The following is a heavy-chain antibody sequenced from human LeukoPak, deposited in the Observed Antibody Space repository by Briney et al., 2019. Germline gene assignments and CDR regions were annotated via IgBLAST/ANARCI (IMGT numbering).Heavy chain of an antibody. Sequence: SETLSLTCTVSGGSISSYYWSWIRQPPGKGLEWIGYIYYSGSTNYNPSLKSRVTMSVDTSKNQFSLKLSSVTAADTAVYYCARDSVRGVQPGNWFDPWGQGTTVTVSS. J-gene: IGHJ5*01. CDR2: IYYSGST. CDR1: GGSISSYY. CDR3: ARDSVRGVQPGNWFDP. D-gene: IGHD3-10*01. V-gene: IGHV4-59*12.